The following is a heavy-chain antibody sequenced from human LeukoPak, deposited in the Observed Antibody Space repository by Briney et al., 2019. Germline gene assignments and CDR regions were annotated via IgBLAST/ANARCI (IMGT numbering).Heavy chain of an antibody. J-gene: IGHJ4*02. CDR2: IKQDGSQK. CDR3: ARDDFLAGYYRGYFDY. Sequence: QAGGSLRLSCAASGFTFSNFWMTWVRQAPGKGLEWVAIIKQDGSQKYYVDSVKGRFTISRDNAKNSLYLQMNSLRAEDTAVYYCARDDFLAGYYRGYFDYWGQGTLVTVSS. V-gene: IGHV3-7*05. D-gene: IGHD3/OR15-3a*01. CDR1: GFTFSNFW.